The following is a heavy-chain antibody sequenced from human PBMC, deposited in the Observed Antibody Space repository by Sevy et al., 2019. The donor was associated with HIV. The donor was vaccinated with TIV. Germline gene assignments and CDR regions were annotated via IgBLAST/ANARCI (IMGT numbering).Heavy chain of an antibody. D-gene: IGHD5-18*01. Sequence: GGSLRLSCAASGFTLSSYWMSWVRQAPGKGLEWVATMKQDGSEKYYVHSVKGRFTISRDNAKHSLYLQMNSLRAEDTAVYYCVREGLGGFSYSLDCWGQGTLVTVSS. V-gene: IGHV3-7*01. J-gene: IGHJ4*02. CDR3: VREGLGGFSYSLDC. CDR2: MKQDGSEK. CDR1: GFTLSSYW.